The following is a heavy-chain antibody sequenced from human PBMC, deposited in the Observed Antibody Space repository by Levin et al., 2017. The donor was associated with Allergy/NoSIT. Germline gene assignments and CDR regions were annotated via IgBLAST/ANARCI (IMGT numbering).Heavy chain of an antibody. Sequence: GESLKISCKASGYTFTTYYMHWVRQAPGQGLEWMGIINPSGGGRSYAQQFQGRVTMTRDTSTSTVYMELSSLRSEDTAVYYCARGTDCFGGSCYLGNWFDPWGQGTLVTVSS. CDR3: ARGTDCFGGSCYLGNWFDP. CDR2: INPSGGGR. CDR1: GYTFTTYY. J-gene: IGHJ5*02. V-gene: IGHV1-46*03. D-gene: IGHD2-15*01.